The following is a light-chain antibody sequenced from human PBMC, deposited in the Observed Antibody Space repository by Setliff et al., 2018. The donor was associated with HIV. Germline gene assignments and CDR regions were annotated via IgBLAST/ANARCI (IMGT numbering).Light chain of an antibody. CDR1: SSDIGTYNY. J-gene: IGLJ1*01. CDR3: CSYAGTYTYI. CDR2: DVS. Sequence: SALTQPRSVSGSPGQSVTISCTGSSSDIGTYNYVSWYQQHPGRAPKLILYDVSKRPSGVSDRFSGSKSGDTASLTISGLQSEDEADYHCCSYAGTYTYIFGSGTKVTVL. V-gene: IGLV2-11*01.